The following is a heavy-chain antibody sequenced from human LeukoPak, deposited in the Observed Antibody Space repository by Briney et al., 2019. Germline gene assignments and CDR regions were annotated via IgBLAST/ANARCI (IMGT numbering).Heavy chain of an antibody. CDR1: GFTFDDYA. CDR3: AKGSGYCSSTSCYEFDY. J-gene: IGHJ4*02. CDR2: ISWNSGSI. Sequence: PGRSLRLSCAASGFTFDDYAMHWVRQAPGKGLEWVSGISWNSGSIGYAGSVKGRFTISRDNAKNSLYLQMNSLRAEDTALYYCAKGSGYCSSTSCYEFDYWGQGTLVTVSS. D-gene: IGHD2-2*01. V-gene: IGHV3-9*01.